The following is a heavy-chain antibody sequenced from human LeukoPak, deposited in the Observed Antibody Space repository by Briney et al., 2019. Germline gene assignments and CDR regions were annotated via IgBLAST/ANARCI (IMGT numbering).Heavy chain of an antibody. CDR1: GFTFSDYY. D-gene: IGHD3-10*01. J-gene: IGHJ6*02. Sequence: GGSPRLSCAASGFTFSDYYMSWIRQAPGKGLEWVAVISYDGSNKYYADSVKGRFTISRDNSKNTLYLQMNSLRAEDTAVYYCARDLIVGGPLVRGVIGYYYGMDVWGQGTTVTVSS. CDR2: ISYDGSNK. CDR3: ARDLIVGGPLVRGVIGYYYGMDV. V-gene: IGHV3-30*03.